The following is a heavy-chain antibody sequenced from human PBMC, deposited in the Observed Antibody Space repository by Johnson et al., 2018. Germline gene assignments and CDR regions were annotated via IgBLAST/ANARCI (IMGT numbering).Heavy chain of an antibody. CDR2: IIPIFDTT. V-gene: IGHV1-69*01. CDR1: GGTFNTYA. CDR3: ARDRDYDIPGFFHGMDV. Sequence: QVQLVESGAEVKKPGSSVKVSCKASGGTFNTYAISWVRQAPGQGLEWMGGIIPIFDTTNYAQKFQDRVTITADESTSTAYMELNSLRAEDTAVYYCARDRDYDIPGFFHGMDVWGQGTTVTVSS. J-gene: IGHJ6*02. D-gene: IGHD3-22*01.